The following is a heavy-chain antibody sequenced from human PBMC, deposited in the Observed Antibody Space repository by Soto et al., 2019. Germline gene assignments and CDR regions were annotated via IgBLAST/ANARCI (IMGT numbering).Heavy chain of an antibody. Sequence: QITLKESGPTLVKPTQTLTLTCTFSGFSLSTSGVGVGWIRQPPGKALEWLALIYWDDDKRYSPSLKSRLTITKDTSNNHVVLTMTNMDPVDTATYYCAHRGKKADAFDIWGQGTMVTVSS. CDR2: IYWDDDK. J-gene: IGHJ3*02. CDR1: GFSLSTSGVG. V-gene: IGHV2-5*02. CDR3: AHRGKKADAFDI.